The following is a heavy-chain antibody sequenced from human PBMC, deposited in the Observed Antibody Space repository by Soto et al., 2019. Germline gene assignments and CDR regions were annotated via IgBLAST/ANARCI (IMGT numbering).Heavy chain of an antibody. CDR3: AREATKGAFDY. CDR2: IYSGGSS. D-gene: IGHD3-16*01. J-gene: IGHJ4*02. CDR1: GFTVSSNY. V-gene: IGHV3-66*01. Sequence: EVQLVESGGGLVQPGGSLRLSCAASGFTVSSNYMSWVRQAPGKGLEWVSVIYSGGSSYYADSVKGRFTISRDNSKNTLYLQMNSLRAEDTAVYYCAREATKGAFDYWGQGTLVTVSS.